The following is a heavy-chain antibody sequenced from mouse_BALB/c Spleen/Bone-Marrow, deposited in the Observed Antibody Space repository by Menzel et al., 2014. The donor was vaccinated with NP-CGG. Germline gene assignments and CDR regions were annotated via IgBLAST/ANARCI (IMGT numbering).Heavy chain of an antibody. CDR1: GFTFSNYW. CDR2: IRLKSNNYAT. V-gene: IGHV6-6*02. CDR3: TRRGRGYAMDY. Sequence: EVQGVESGGGLVQPGGSMKLSCVASGFTFSNYWMNWVRQSPEKGLKWVAEIRLKSNNYATHYAESVKGRFTISRDDSKSSFYRQMNNLRAEDTGIYYCTRRGRGYAMDYWGQGTSVTVSS. J-gene: IGHJ4*01.